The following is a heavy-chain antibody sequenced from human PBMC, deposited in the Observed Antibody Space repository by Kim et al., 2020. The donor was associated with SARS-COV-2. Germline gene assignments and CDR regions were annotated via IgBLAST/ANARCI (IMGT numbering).Heavy chain of an antibody. CDR3: AKGREDYGDAFDS. Sequence: ADSEKGRYTNARDNSKNTLYLQMNSLRAEDTAVYYCAKGREDYGDAFDSWGEGTMVAVSA. J-gene: IGHJ3*02. V-gene: IGHV3-30*02. D-gene: IGHD4-17*01.